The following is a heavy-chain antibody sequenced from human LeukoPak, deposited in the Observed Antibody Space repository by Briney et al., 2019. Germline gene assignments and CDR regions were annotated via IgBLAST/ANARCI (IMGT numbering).Heavy chain of an antibody. D-gene: IGHD1-26*01. CDR3: ARVGAGVGATIVDY. V-gene: IGHV1-69*04. J-gene: IGHJ4*02. CDR1: GGTFSSYA. Sequence: ASVKVSSKASGGTFSSYAISWVRQAPGQGLEWMGRIIPILGIANYAQKFQGRVTITADKSTSTAYMELSSLRSEDTAVYYCARVGAGVGATIVDYWGQGTLVTVSS. CDR2: IIPILGIA.